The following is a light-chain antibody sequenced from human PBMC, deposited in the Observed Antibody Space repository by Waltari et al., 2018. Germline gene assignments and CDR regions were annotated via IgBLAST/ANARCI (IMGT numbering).Light chain of an antibody. Sequence: QSVLTQPPSVSGTPGQRVTISCSGSASNIGNNLVNWYQQFPGKAPKLLIYRGDPRPSGAPDRFSGSKSGTSASLAISGLQSEDEADYYCAAWDDSLNGRWVFGGGTKVTVL. CDR2: RGD. J-gene: IGLJ3*02. V-gene: IGLV1-44*01. CDR1: ASNIGNNL. CDR3: AAWDDSLNGRWV.